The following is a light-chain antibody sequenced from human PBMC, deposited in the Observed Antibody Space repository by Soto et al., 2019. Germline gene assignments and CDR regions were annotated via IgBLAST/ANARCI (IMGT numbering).Light chain of an antibody. CDR1: SSDVGSYNL. J-gene: IGLJ2*01. CDR2: EVS. V-gene: IGLV2-23*02. Sequence: QSALTQPASVSGSPGQSITISCTGTSSDVGSYNLVSWYQQHPGKAPKLMIYEVSKRPSGVSNRFSGSKSGNTASLTISGLHDDDEADYYCCSYAGSSTLGIGGGTKLTVL. CDR3: CSYAGSSTLG.